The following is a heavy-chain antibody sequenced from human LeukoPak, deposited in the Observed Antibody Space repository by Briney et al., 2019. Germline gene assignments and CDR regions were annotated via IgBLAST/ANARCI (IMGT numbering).Heavy chain of an antibody. D-gene: IGHD1-26*01. Sequence: SETLSLTCTVSGGSISSYYWSWIRQPAGKGLEWIGRIYSGGSTNYNPSLKSRVTMSVDSSNNQFSLKLSSVTAADTAVYYCARENTGSYREFDYWGQGTLVTVSS. CDR1: GGSISSYY. J-gene: IGHJ4*02. CDR2: IYSGGST. CDR3: ARENTGSYREFDY. V-gene: IGHV4-4*07.